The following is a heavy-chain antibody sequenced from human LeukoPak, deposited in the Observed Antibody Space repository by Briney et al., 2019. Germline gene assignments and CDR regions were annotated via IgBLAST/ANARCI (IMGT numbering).Heavy chain of an antibody. Sequence: ASVKVSCKASGYTFTNYYMHWVRQAPGQGLEWMGWINPNSGGTNYAQKFQGRVTMTRDTSISTAYMELSRLRSDDTAVYYCARAYSGYDYNWFDPWGQGTLVTVSS. CDR1: GYTFTNYY. J-gene: IGHJ5*02. CDR2: INPNSGGT. D-gene: IGHD5-12*01. CDR3: ARAYSGYDYNWFDP. V-gene: IGHV1-2*02.